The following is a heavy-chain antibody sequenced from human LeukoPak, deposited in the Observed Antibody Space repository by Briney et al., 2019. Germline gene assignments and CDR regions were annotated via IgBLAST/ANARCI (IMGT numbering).Heavy chain of an antibody. CDR1: GGSISSSSYY. J-gene: IGHJ4*02. V-gene: IGHV4-39*07. CDR3: ARGRYFYDSRGPRPGENDY. D-gene: IGHD3-22*01. CDR2: IYYSGST. Sequence: SETLSLTCTVSGGSISSSSYYWGWIRQPPGKGLEWIGSIYYSGSTHYNPSLKSRVTISVDTSKNQFSLRLSSVTAADTAIYHCARGRYFYDSRGPRPGENDYWGQGTLVTVSS.